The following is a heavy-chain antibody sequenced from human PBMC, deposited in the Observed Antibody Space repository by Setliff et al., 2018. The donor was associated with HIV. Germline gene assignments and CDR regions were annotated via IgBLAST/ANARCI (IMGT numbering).Heavy chain of an antibody. Sequence: GGSLRLPCAASGFTFNSFGMHWVRQAPGKGLEWVALIWYDGSNQYYADSVKGRFTISRDNSKNTLYLRMNSLRAEDTAVYFCARLTATLGRSLTADFDFDFWGQGALVTVSS. CDR1: GFTFNSFG. CDR2: IWYDGSNQ. CDR3: ARLTATLGRSLTADFDFDF. V-gene: IGHV3-33*01. D-gene: IGHD7-27*01. J-gene: IGHJ4*02.